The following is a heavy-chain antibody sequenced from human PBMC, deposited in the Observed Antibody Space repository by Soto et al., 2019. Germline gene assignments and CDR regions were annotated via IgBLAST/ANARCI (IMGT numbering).Heavy chain of an antibody. CDR3: ARDPGICGSYPTLDY. CDR2: ISAYNGNT. D-gene: IGHD3-16*02. Sequence: ASVKVSCKASGYTFTSYGISWLRQAPGQGLEWMGWISAYNGNTNYAQKLQGRVTMTTDTSTSTVYMELRSLRSDDTAVYYCARDPGICGSYPTLDYWGQGTLVTVSS. CDR1: GYTFTSYG. J-gene: IGHJ4*02. V-gene: IGHV1-18*01.